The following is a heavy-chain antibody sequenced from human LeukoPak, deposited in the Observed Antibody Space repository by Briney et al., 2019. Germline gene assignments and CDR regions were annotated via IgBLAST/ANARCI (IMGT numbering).Heavy chain of an antibody. Sequence: SVKVSCKASGGTFSSYAISWVRQAPGQGLEWMGRIIPIFGTANYAQKFQGSVTITTDESTSTAYMELSSLRSEDTAVYYCARDLVDSSGWYLVYWGQGTLVTVSS. CDR3: ARDLVDSSGWYLVY. CDR2: IIPIFGTA. D-gene: IGHD6-19*01. V-gene: IGHV1-69*05. CDR1: GGTFSSYA. J-gene: IGHJ4*02.